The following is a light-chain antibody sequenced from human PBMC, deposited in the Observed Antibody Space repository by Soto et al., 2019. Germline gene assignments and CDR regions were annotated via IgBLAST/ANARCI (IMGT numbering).Light chain of an antibody. Sequence: QSLLTQPPSVSAAPRQKVTISCSGSSSNIGSNYVSWYHQLPGTAPKLVIYDNDKRPSGIPDRFSGSRSGTSATLAITGLQTGDEGDYYCGVWDSSLSAVVFGGGTKLTVL. CDR1: SSNIGSNY. J-gene: IGLJ2*01. CDR2: DND. V-gene: IGLV1-51*01. CDR3: GVWDSSLSAVV.